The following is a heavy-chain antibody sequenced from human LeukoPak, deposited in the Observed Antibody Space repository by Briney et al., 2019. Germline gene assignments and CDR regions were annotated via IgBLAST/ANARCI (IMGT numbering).Heavy chain of an antibody. V-gene: IGHV4-59*12. Sequence: PSETLSLTCTVSGGSISSYYWSWIRQPPGKGLEWIGYIYYSGSTNYNPSLKSRVTISVDTSKNQFSLKLSSVTAADTAVYYCARDLYYYGSGSYFSWFDPWGQGTLVTVSS. CDR1: GGSISSYY. CDR2: IYYSGST. J-gene: IGHJ5*02. CDR3: ARDLYYYGSGSYFSWFDP. D-gene: IGHD3-10*01.